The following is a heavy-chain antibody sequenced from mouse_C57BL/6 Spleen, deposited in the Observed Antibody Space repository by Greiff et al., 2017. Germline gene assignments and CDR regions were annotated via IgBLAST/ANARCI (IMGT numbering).Heavy chain of an antibody. CDR3: ARLSTGTLGAMDY. J-gene: IGHJ4*01. Sequence: EVKLMESGGGLVQPGESLKLSCESNEYEFPSHDMSWVRKTPEKRLELVAAINSDGGSTYYPDTMERRFIISRDNTKKTLYLQMSSLRSEDTALYYCARLSTGTLGAMDYWGQGTSVTVSS. V-gene: IGHV5-2*01. CDR2: INSDGGST. D-gene: IGHD4-1*01. CDR1: EYEFPSHD.